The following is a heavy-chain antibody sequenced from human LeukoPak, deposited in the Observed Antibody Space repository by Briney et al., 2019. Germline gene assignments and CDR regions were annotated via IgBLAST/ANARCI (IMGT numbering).Heavy chain of an antibody. V-gene: IGHV4-39*01. Sequence: PSETLSLTCTVSGVSISSSSYYWGWLRQPPGKGLEWIGSIYYSGSTYYNPSLKSRVTISVDTSKNQFSLKLSSVTAADTAVYYCARHAPPTPREGYYFDYWGQGTLVTVSS. J-gene: IGHJ4*02. CDR3: ARHAPPTPREGYYFDY. D-gene: IGHD1-26*01. CDR1: GVSISSSSYY. CDR2: IYYSGST.